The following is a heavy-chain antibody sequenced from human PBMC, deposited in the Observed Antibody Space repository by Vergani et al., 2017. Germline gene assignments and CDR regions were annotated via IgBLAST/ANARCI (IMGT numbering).Heavy chain of an antibody. D-gene: IGHD6-13*01. CDR3: ARDARYSSSWYGLGMDV. V-gene: IGHV3-21*01. CDR1: GFTFSSYS. J-gene: IGHJ6*02. Sequence: EVQLVESGGGLVKPGGSLRLSCAASGFTFSSYSMNWVRQAPGKGVEWVSSISSSSSYIYYADSVKGGVTISRDNAKNSLYLQMNSLRAEDTAVYYCARDARYSSSWYGLGMDVWGQGTTVTVSS. CDR2: ISSSSSYI.